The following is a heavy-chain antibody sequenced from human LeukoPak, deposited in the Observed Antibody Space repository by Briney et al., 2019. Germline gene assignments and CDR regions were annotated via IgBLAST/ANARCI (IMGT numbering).Heavy chain of an antibody. CDR1: GYTFTSYY. CDR2: INPSGGST. V-gene: IGHV1-46*01. D-gene: IGHD3-3*01. CDR3: ASPGLEHWFDP. Sequence: ASVKVSCKASGYTFTSYYMHWVRQAPGQGLEWMGIINPSGGSTSYAQKFQGRVTMTRDTSISTAYMELSRLRSDDTAVYYCASPGLEHWFDPWGQGTLVTVSS. J-gene: IGHJ5*02.